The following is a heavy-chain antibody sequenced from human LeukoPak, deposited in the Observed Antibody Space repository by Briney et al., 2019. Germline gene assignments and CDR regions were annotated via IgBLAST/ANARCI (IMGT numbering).Heavy chain of an antibody. V-gene: IGHV3-48*01. CDR3: ARDWGSHYMDV. CDR1: GFTFSIYT. D-gene: IGHD7-27*01. Sequence: GGSLRLSCAASGFTFSIYTMNWVRQAPGKGLEWVSYISSSSSTIYYADSVKGRFTISGDNAKNSLYLQMNSLRAEDTAVYYCARDWGSHYMDVWGKGTTVTVSS. CDR2: ISSSSSTI. J-gene: IGHJ6*03.